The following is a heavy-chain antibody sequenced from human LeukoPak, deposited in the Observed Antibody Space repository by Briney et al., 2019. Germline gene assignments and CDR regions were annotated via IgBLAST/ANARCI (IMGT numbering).Heavy chain of an antibody. V-gene: IGHV4-39*07. Sequence: SETLSLTCTVSGGSISSSSYYWGWIRQPPGKGLEWIGSIYYSGSNYYNPSLKSRVTISVDTSKNQFSLKLSSVAAADTAVYYCARRSGSYSLFDYWGQGTLVTVSS. CDR3: ARRSGSYSLFDY. CDR1: GGSISSSSYY. CDR2: IYYSGSN. D-gene: IGHD1-26*01. J-gene: IGHJ4*02.